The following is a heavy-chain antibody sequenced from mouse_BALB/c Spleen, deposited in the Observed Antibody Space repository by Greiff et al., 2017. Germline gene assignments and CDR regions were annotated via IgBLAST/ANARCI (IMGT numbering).Heavy chain of an antibody. Sequence: VQVVESGPGLVAPSQSLSITCTVSGFSLTSYGVHWVRQPPGKGLEWLGVIWAGGSTNYNSALMSRLSISKDNSKSQVFLKMNSLQTDDTAMYYCARPRQLGLLYAMDYWGQGTSVTVSS. CDR1: GFSLTSYG. D-gene: IGHD3-2*01. CDR3: ARPRQLGLLYAMDY. CDR2: IWAGGST. J-gene: IGHJ4*01. V-gene: IGHV2-9*02.